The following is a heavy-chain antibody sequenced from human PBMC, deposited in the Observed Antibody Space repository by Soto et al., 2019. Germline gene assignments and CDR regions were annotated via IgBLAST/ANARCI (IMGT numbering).Heavy chain of an antibody. CDR3: ARVWGALAPIAGWFGP. Sequence: QVQLQESGPGLVKPSGTLSLTCAVSNGSITSGHWWSWVRQPPGKGLEWIGDIYQTGSTNYNPSLRSRVIISVDKSKNNFSLSLSSVTAADTAGYFCARVWGALAPIAGWFGPWGRGILVTVSS. V-gene: IGHV4-4*02. CDR1: NGSITSGHW. J-gene: IGHJ5*02. D-gene: IGHD3-16*01. CDR2: IYQTGST.